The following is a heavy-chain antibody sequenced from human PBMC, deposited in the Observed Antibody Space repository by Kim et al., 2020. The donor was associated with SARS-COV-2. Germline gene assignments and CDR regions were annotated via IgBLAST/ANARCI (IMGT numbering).Heavy chain of an antibody. J-gene: IGHJ4*02. CDR1: GYTFTSYA. CDR2: INTNTGNP. D-gene: IGHD3-16*02. CDR3: ARVLGNYDYVWGSYRPLVDFDY. Sequence: ASVKVSCKASGYTFTSYAMNWVRQAPGQGLEWMGWINTNTGNPTYAQGFTGRFVFSLDTSVSTAYLQISSLKAEDTAVYYCARVLGNYDYVWGSYRPLVDFDYCGQGTLVNVSS. V-gene: IGHV7-4-1*02.